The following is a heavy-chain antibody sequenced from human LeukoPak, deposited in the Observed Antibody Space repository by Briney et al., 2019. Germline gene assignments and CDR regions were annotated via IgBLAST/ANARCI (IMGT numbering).Heavy chain of an antibody. D-gene: IGHD6-13*01. Sequence: GGSLRLSCAASGFTFSNYGIHWVRQAPGKGLDWVAFIRHDGTNEYYADSVKGRFTISRDNSKNTLYLQMSSLRAEDTAVYYCAKDKAPNRAAAVLYWGQGTLVTVSS. CDR1: GFTFSNYG. V-gene: IGHV3-30*02. J-gene: IGHJ4*02. CDR3: AKDKAPNRAAAVLY. CDR2: IRHDGTNE.